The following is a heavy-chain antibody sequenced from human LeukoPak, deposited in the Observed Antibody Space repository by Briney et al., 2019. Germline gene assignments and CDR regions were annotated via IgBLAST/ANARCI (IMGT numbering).Heavy chain of an antibody. Sequence: SGTLSLPCTVSGGSISNFYWRWIRQPAGKGLEWIGRIYTSGSTNYNPSLKSRVTMSVDTSKNQFSLKLSAVTAADTAVYYCARRHLLYYFDYWGQGTLVTVSS. V-gene: IGHV4-4*07. CDR1: GGSISNFY. CDR2: IYTSGST. D-gene: IGHD3-3*01. CDR3: ARRHLLYYFDY. J-gene: IGHJ4*02.